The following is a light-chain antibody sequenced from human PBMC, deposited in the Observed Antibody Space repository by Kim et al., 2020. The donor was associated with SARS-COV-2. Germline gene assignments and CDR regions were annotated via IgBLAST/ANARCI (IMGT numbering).Light chain of an antibody. CDR3: QQYGSSPYT. Sequence: EIVLTQSPGTLSLSPGERATLSCRASQSVSNNYLAWYQQRPGQAPRLLIYGASSRATGIPDRFSGSGSGTDFTLTISRLEPEDFAVYYCQQYGSSPYTFSQGTKLEI. CDR2: GAS. J-gene: IGKJ2*01. V-gene: IGKV3-20*01. CDR1: QSVSNNY.